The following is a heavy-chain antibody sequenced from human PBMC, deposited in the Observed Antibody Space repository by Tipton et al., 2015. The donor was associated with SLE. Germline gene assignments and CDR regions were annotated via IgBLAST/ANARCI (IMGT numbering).Heavy chain of an antibody. D-gene: IGHD5-18*01. CDR2: IYYSGST. Sequence: LRLSCTVSGGSISSSSYYWGWIRQPPGKGLEWIGYIYYSGSTNYNPSLKSRVTISVDTSKNQFSLKLSSVTAADTAVYYCARVADTAMVESWFDPWGQGTLVTVSS. CDR3: ARVADTAMVESWFDP. J-gene: IGHJ5*02. CDR1: GGSISSSSYY. V-gene: IGHV4-61*05.